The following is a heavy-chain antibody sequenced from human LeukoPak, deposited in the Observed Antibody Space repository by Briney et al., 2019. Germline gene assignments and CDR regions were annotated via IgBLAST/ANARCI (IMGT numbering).Heavy chain of an antibody. J-gene: IGHJ4*02. Sequence: GGSLRLSCAASGFTFSSYGMHWVRQAPGKGLEWVAVIWYDGSNKYYADSVKGRFTISRDNSKNTLYMQMNSLRAEDTAVYYCARGPSVATIHPLFYYWGQGTLVTVSS. V-gene: IGHV3-33*01. CDR1: GFTFSSYG. CDR2: IWYDGSNK. CDR3: ARGPSVATIHPLFYY. D-gene: IGHD5-12*01.